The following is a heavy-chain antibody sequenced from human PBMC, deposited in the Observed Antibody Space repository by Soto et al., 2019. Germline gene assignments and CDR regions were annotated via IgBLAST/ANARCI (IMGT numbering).Heavy chain of an antibody. J-gene: IGHJ5*02. CDR2: INGDGSDT. CDR1: GFTFSSYS. Sequence: GGSLRLSCAASGFTFSSYSMHWVRQAPGKGLVWVSRINGDGSDTKYADSVKDRFTISRDNAKNTVYLQMNSLRAEDTAVYYCARDQTTGDWFDAWGQGTLVTVSS. CDR3: ARDQTTGDWFDA. V-gene: IGHV3-74*03. D-gene: IGHD4-17*01.